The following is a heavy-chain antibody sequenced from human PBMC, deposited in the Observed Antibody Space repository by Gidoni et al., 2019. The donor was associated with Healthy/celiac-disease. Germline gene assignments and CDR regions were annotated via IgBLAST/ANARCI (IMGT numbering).Heavy chain of an antibody. D-gene: IGHD5-12*01. CDR1: GYTFTSYD. J-gene: IGHJ3*02. CDR2: INPSGGST. CDR3: ARVYSSLVFDI. V-gene: IGHV1-46*01. Sequence: QVQLVQSGDEVKKPGASVKVSCKASGYTFTSYDMHWVRQAPGQGLEWMGIINPSGGSTSYAQKFQGRVTMTSDTSTSTVYMELRSLRSEDTAVYYCARVYSSLVFDIWGQGTMVTVSS.